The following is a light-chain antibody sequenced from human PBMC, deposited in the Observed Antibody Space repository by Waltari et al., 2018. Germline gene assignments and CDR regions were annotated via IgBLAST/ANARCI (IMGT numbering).Light chain of an antibody. Sequence: EIVMTQSTATLSVSPGERATLSCRASQSVTTHLDWYQQNPGQAPRLLIYGASTRATGIPARFSGSGSGTEFTLTISGTQSGDFAIYYCQQYNNWPPLFTFGPGTRVDFK. V-gene: IGKV3-15*01. CDR1: QSVTTH. J-gene: IGKJ3*01. CDR3: QQYNNWPPLFT. CDR2: GAS.